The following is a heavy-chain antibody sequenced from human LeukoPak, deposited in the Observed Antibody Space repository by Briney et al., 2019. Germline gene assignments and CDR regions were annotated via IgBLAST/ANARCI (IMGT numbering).Heavy chain of an antibody. V-gene: IGHV3-23*01. Sequence: GGSLRLSCATSGFTFSSYAMSWVRQAPGKGLEWVSVISADGGDTNFAVSVKGRFTISRGNSNSTLFLQMSSLRVEDTAIYYCAKIRTAARVNYFDSWGQGTLVTVSS. CDR1: GFTFSSYA. D-gene: IGHD2-15*01. CDR3: AKIRTAARVNYFDS. J-gene: IGHJ4*02. CDR2: ISADGGDT.